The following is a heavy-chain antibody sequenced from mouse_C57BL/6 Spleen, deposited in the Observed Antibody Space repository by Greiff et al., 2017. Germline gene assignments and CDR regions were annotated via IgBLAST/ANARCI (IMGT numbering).Heavy chain of an antibody. CDR3: ARVRSNYDY. D-gene: IGHD2-5*01. CDR2: ISYDGSN. J-gene: IGHJ2*01. Sequence: EVKLMESGPGLVKPSQSLSLTCSVTGYSITSGYYWNWIRQFPGNKLEWMGYISYDGSNNYNPSLKNRISITRDTSKNQFFLKLNSVTTEDTATYYCARVRSNYDYWGQGTTLTVSS. V-gene: IGHV3-6*01. CDR1: GYSITSGYY.